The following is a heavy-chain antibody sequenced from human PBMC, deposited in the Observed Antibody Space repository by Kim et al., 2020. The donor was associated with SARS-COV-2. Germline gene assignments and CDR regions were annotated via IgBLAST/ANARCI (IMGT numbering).Heavy chain of an antibody. V-gene: IGHV3-23*05. CDR3: ANYPRGPGY. CDR1: GFTFNNYA. D-gene: IGHD2-15*01. Sequence: GGSLRLSCAASGFTFNNYAMTWVRQAPGKGLEWVSGIDNNGINTYYGDSVKGRFTISRDNSKNTLYLQMNSLRVEDTAVYYCANYPRGPGYWGQGTLVTVSS. J-gene: IGHJ4*02. CDR2: IDNNGINT.